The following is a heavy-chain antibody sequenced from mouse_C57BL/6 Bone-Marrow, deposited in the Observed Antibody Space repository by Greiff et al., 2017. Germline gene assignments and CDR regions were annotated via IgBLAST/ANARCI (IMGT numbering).Heavy chain of an antibody. Sequence: VKLQQPGAELVMPGASVKLSCKASGYTFTSYWMHWVKQRPGQGLEWIGEIDPSDSYTNYNQKFKGKSTLTVDKSSSTAYMQLSSLTSEDSAVYYCARKDGCGYYFDYWGQGTTLTVSS. CDR2: IDPSDSYT. J-gene: IGHJ2*01. V-gene: IGHV1-69*01. CDR1: GYTFTSYW. D-gene: IGHD2-3*01. CDR3: ARKDGCGYYFDY.